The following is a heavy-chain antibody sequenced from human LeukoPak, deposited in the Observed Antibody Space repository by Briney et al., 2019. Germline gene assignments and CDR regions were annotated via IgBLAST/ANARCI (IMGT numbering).Heavy chain of an antibody. D-gene: IGHD5-18*01. CDR1: GYTFTSYD. J-gene: IGHJ6*04. CDR3: ARDGGGSYGPNYYYYYGMDV. V-gene: IGHV1-69*06. CDR2: IIPIFGTA. Sequence: SVKVSCKASGYTFTSYDISWVRQAPGQGLEWMGGIIPIFGTANYAQKFQGRVTITADKSTSTAYMELSSLRSEDTAVYYCARDGGGSYGPNYYYYYGMDVWGKGTTVTASS.